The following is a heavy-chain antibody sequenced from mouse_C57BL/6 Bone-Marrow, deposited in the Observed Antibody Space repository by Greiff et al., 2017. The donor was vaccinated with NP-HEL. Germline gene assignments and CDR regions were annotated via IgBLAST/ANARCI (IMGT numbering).Heavy chain of an antibody. V-gene: IGHV5-4*01. CDR2: ISDGGSYT. J-gene: IGHJ2*01. D-gene: IGHD1-2*01. CDR3: ARDRLRRLYYFDY. Sequence: EVKLMESGGGLVKPGGSLKLSCAASGFTFSSYAMSWVRQTPEKRLEWVATISDGGSYTYYPDNVKGRFTISRDNAKNNLYLQMSHLKSEDTAMYYCARDRLRRLYYFDYWGQGTTLTVSS. CDR1: GFTFSSYA.